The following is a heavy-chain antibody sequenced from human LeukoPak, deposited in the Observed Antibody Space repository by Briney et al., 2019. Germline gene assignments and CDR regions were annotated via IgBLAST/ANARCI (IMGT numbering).Heavy chain of an antibody. V-gene: IGHV3-33*01. CDR2: IWYGGSKD. Sequence: GGSLRLSCAASVYTFSHYGKHCVREAPGKGLEGVALIWYGGSKDYYGDSVMGRFTISRDNYKNTLYLQMNSLRAEDTAVYDCARVTCSGGSCYVGLGIDYWGQGTLVTVSS. D-gene: IGHD2-15*01. CDR3: ARVTCSGGSCYVGLGIDY. CDR1: VYTFSHYG. J-gene: IGHJ4*02.